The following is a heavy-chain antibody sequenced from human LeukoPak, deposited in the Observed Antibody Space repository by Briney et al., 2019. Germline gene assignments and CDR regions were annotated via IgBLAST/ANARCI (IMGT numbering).Heavy chain of an antibody. V-gene: IGHV4-59*01. CDR3: ARDRVGIGDAFDI. D-gene: IGHD2-21*01. CDR2: IYYSGST. Sequence: SETLSLTCTVSGGSISSYYWSWIRQPPGKGLEWIGYIYYSGSTNYNPSLKSRVTISVDTSKNQFSLKLSSVTAADTAVYYCARDRVGIGDAFDIWGQGTMVTVSS. J-gene: IGHJ3*02. CDR1: GGSISSYY.